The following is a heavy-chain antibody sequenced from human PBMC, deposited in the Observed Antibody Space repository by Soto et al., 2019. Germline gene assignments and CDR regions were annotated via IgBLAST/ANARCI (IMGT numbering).Heavy chain of an antibody. CDR1: GFTFSSYA. CDR2: ISGSGGST. Sequence: PGGSLRLSCAASGFTFSSYAMSWVRQAPGKGLEWVSAISGSGGSTYYADSVKGRFTISRDNSKNTLYLQMNSLRAEDTAVYYCAKASTGLLITFGGVISPDYWGQGTLVTVSS. CDR3: AKASTGLLITFGGVISPDY. V-gene: IGHV3-23*01. D-gene: IGHD3-16*02. J-gene: IGHJ4*02.